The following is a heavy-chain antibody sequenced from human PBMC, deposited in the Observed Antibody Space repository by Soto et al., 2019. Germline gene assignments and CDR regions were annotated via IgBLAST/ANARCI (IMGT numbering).Heavy chain of an antibody. CDR3: ARDWDYCSSTSCHSYGMDV. V-gene: IGHV1-18*01. CDR2: ISAYNGNT. J-gene: IGHJ6*02. D-gene: IGHD2-2*01. Sequence: ASVKVSCKASGYTFTSYGISWVRQAPGQGLEWMGWISAYNGNTNYAQKLQGRVTMTTDTSTSTAYMELRSLRSDDTAVYYCARDWDYCSSTSCHSYGMDVWGQGTTVTVSS. CDR1: GYTFTSYG.